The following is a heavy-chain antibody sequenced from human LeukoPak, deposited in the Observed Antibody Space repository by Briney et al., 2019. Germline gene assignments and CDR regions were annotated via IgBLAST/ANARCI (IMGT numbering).Heavy chain of an antibody. CDR2: IYPGDSDT. D-gene: IGHD1-26*01. Sequence: ASVKVSCQTSGGSFNNFAISWVRQAPGQGLEWMGIIYPGDSDTRYSPSFQGQVTISADKSISTAYLQWSSLKASDTAMYYCARHRSYYAFDIWGQGTMVTVSS. V-gene: IGHV5-51*01. J-gene: IGHJ3*02. CDR3: ARHRSYYAFDI. CDR1: GGSFNNFA.